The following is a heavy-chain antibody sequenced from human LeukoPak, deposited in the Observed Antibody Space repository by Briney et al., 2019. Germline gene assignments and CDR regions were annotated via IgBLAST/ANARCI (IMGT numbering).Heavy chain of an antibody. CDR2: INHSGST. CDR1: GGSFSGYY. J-gene: IGHJ5*02. CDR3: ARGRYDFWSGYYGWFVP. Sequence: SETLSLTCAVYGGSFSGYYWSWIRQPPGKGLKWIGEINHSGSTNYNPSLKSRVTISVDTSKNQFSLKLSSVTAADTAVYYCARGRYDFWSGYYGWFVPWGQGTLVSVSS. D-gene: IGHD3-3*01. V-gene: IGHV4-34*01.